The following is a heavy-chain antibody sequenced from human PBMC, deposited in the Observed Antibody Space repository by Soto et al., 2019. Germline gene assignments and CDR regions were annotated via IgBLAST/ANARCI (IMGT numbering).Heavy chain of an antibody. CDR1: GYRFTSYW. CDR2: IYPGDSDT. CDR3: AISSSSSSRANYYYYYGMDV. V-gene: IGHV5-51*01. Sequence: GESLKISCKGSGYRFTSYWIGWVRQMPGKGLEWMGIIYPGDSDTRYSPSFQGQVTISADKSISTAYLQWSSLKASDTAMYYCAISSSSSSRANYYYYYGMDVWGQGTTVTVSS. D-gene: IGHD6-6*01. J-gene: IGHJ6*02.